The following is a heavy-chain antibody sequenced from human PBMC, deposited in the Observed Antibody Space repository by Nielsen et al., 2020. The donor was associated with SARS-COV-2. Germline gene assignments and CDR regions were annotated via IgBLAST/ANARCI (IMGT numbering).Heavy chain of an antibody. CDR2: ISWNSGRL. Sequence: GGSLRLSCAASGFAFDDNAMHWVRQAPGKGLEWVSSISWNSGRLDYADSVKGRFTISRDNAKNSMSLQMNGLRVEDTAVYYCARDWSRAFDVWGQGTMVTVSS. CDR1: GFAFDDNA. J-gene: IGHJ3*01. V-gene: IGHV3-9*01. CDR3: ARDWSRAFDV.